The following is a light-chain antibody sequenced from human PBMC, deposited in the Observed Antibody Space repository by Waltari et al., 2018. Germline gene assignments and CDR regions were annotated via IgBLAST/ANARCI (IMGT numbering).Light chain of an antibody. CDR2: DVS. Sequence: QSALTQPASVSGSPGQSITISCTRSSSDLGGYSFVSWYQQHPGKAPKLMIYDVSHRPSGFSNRFPAATSGKTTSLTISGLQPGDDADYYCSSYTSISPPFLFGTGTKVTVL. J-gene: IGLJ1*01. CDR3: SSYTSISPPFL. V-gene: IGLV2-14*01. CDR1: SSDLGGYSF.